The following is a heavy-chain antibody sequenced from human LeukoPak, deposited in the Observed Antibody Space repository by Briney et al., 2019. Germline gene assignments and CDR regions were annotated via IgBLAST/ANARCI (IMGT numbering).Heavy chain of an antibody. Sequence: GGSLRLSCAASGFTFSSYWMSWVRQAPGKGLEWVAVISYDGSNKYYADSVKGRFTISRDNSKNTLYLQMNSLRAEDTAVYYCARATEYSSSSGVNYWGQGTLVTVSS. CDR1: GFTFSSYW. D-gene: IGHD6-6*01. CDR2: ISYDGSNK. J-gene: IGHJ4*02. CDR3: ARATEYSSSSGVNY. V-gene: IGHV3-30*03.